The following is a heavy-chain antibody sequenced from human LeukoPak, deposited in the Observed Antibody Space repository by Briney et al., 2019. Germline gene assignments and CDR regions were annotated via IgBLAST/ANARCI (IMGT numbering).Heavy chain of an antibody. D-gene: IGHD3-3*01. V-gene: IGHV4-59*01. CDR2: IYYSGSS. Sequence: SETLSLTCTVSSGSNSSYYWSWIRQPPGKGLEWIGYIYYSGSSNYNPSLKSRVTMSVDMSKKEFSLRVSSVTAADTAVYCFARMEYYFDHWGQGTLVTVSS. CDR3: ARMEYYFDH. J-gene: IGHJ4*02. CDR1: SGSNSSYY.